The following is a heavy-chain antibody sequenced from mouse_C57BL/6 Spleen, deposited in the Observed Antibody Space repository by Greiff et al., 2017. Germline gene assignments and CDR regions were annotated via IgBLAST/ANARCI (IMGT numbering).Heavy chain of an antibody. Sequence: VQLQQSGAELMKPGASVKLSCKATGYTFTGYWIEWVKQRPGHGLEWIGEILPGSGSTNYNEKFKGKATLTADTSSNTAYMQLSSLTTEDSAIYYCAREGGSGQSWLAYWGQGTLVTVSA. D-gene: IGHD3-2*02. CDR1: GYTFTGYW. V-gene: IGHV1-9*01. CDR2: ILPGSGST. J-gene: IGHJ3*01. CDR3: AREGGSGQSWLAY.